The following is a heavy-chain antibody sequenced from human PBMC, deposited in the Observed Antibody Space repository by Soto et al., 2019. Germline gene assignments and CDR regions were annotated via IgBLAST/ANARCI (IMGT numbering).Heavy chain of an antibody. CDR3: ARLQFGEGFDY. D-gene: IGHD3-10*01. CDR1: GGPISWGGFS. CDR2: ILHTGGT. V-gene: IGHV4-30-2*01. J-gene: IGHJ4*02. Sequence: SETLALTCAVSGGPISWGGFSWSWIRQPPGKGLEWIGYILHTGGTQYEPSLRSRVSMSVDKSKKQFSLHLTSVTAADTAVSYCARLQFGEGFDYWGQGALVTVSS.